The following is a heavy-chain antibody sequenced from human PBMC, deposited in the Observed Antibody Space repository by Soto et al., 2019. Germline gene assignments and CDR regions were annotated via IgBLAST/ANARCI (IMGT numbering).Heavy chain of an antibody. CDR1: GYTFTSYD. J-gene: IGHJ3*02. V-gene: IGHV1-18*01. D-gene: IGHD3-22*01. CDR3: ARPMNDAFDI. CDR2: MNPNNGNT. Sequence: ASVKVSCKASGYTFTSYDINWVRQATGQGLEWMGWMNPNNGNTNYAQKLQGRVTMTTDTSTSTAYMELRSLRSDDTAVYYCARPMNDAFDIWGQGTMVTVSS.